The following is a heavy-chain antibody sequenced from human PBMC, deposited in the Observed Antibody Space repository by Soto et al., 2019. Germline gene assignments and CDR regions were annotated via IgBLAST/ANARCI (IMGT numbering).Heavy chain of an antibody. J-gene: IGHJ5*02. D-gene: IGHD2-2*01. V-gene: IGHV3-73*01. CDR2: IGRKANNYAT. CDR3: TRHISIDQNWLDP. Sequence: EVQLVESGGGLVQPGGSLKLSCAASEFTVSGSTMHWVRQASGKGLEWIGRIGRKANNYATAYAASVKGRFTISRDDSKNTAYLQMDSLKTEDTAVYYCTRHISIDQNWLDPWGQGTLVTVSS. CDR1: EFTVSGST.